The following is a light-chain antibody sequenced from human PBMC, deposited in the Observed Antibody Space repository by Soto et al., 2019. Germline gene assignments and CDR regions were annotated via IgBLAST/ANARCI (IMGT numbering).Light chain of an antibody. CDR1: QYVRSRY. J-gene: IGKJ1*01. CDR3: QQYGSSPRK. Sequence: ASQYVRSRYSAWYQQKXGQAPRLLIHAASXRANGIPDTSSGSGSGTDFTLTISRLETEDFAVYYCQQYGSSPRKFGEGTNVEIK. V-gene: IGKV3-20*01. CDR2: AAS.